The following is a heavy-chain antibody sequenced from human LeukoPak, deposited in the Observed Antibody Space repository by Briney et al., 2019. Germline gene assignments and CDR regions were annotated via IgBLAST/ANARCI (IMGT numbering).Heavy chain of an antibody. CDR3: ARDEGLRHWYFDL. J-gene: IGHJ2*01. CDR1: GDTVTSYY. V-gene: IGHV1-46*01. CDR2: INPSGGST. D-gene: IGHD4-17*01. Sequence: ASVKVSCKXSGDTVTSYYMHWVRQAPWQGLDWMGIINPSGGSTSYAQKFQGRVTMTRDTSTSTVYMELSSLRSEDTAVYYCARDEGLRHWYFDLWGRGTLVTVSS.